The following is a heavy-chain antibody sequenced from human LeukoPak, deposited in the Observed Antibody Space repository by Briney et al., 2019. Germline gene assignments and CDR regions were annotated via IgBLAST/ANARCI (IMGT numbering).Heavy chain of an antibody. D-gene: IGHD1-26*01. CDR2: ISGSGGST. CDR3: AKAHSIVGATTRFDY. J-gene: IGHJ4*02. Sequence: GGTLRLSCAASGFTFISYGMSWVRQAPGKGLEWVSAISGSGGSTYYADSVKGRFTISRDNSKNALYLQMNSLRAEDTAVYYCAKAHSIVGATTRFDYWGQGTLVTVSS. V-gene: IGHV3-23*01. CDR1: GFTFISYG.